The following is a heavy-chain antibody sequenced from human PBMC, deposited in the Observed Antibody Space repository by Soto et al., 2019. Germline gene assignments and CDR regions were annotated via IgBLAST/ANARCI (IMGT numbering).Heavy chain of an antibody. CDR1: GFTFSSYW. V-gene: IGHV3-74*01. CDR3: ARRNYSNYVGYYYGMDV. Sequence: PGGSLRLSWAASGFTFSSYWMHWVRQAPGKGLVWVSRINSDGSSTSYADSVKGRFTTFRDNAKNTLYLQMNSLRAEDTAVYYCARRNYSNYVGYYYGMDVWGQGTTVTVSS. D-gene: IGHD4-4*01. J-gene: IGHJ6*02. CDR2: INSDGSST.